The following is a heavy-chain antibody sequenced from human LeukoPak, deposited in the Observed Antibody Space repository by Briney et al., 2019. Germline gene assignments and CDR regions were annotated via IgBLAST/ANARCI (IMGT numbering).Heavy chain of an antibody. Sequence: PGGSLRLSCAASGFTFSSYSMNWVRQAPGKGLEWVSGVNWNGGSTGYADSVKGRFTISRDNAKNSLNLQMNSLRAEDTALYYCARARSPTGELEPFDYWGQGTLVTVSS. D-gene: IGHD1-1*01. CDR2: VNWNGGST. J-gene: IGHJ4*02. CDR3: ARARSPTGELEPFDY. V-gene: IGHV3-20*04. CDR1: GFTFSSYS.